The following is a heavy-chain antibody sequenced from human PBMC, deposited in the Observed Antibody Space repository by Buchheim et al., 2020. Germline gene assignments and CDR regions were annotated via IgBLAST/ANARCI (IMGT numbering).Heavy chain of an antibody. V-gene: IGHV3-23*01. Sequence: EVQLLESGGGLVQPGGSLRLSCAASGFTFSSYAMSWVRQAPGKGLEWVSAISGSGGSTYYADSVKGRLTISRDNSKNTLYLQMNSLRAEDTAVYYCAKDSGDSRGSDYYYMDVWGKGTT. CDR2: ISGSGGST. D-gene: IGHD4-17*01. J-gene: IGHJ6*03. CDR1: GFTFSSYA. CDR3: AKDSGDSRGSDYYYMDV.